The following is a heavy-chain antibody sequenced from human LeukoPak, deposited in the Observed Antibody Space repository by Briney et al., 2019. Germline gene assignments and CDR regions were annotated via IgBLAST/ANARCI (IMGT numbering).Heavy chain of an antibody. D-gene: IGHD3-10*01. J-gene: IGHJ4*02. CDR2: IYYSGTT. CDR3: ARTYYGSENYYDY. V-gene: IGHV4-39*01. Sequence: SETLSLTCTVSGGSVSSSGSYWGWIRQPPGKGLEWIGSIYYSGTTYYNPSLKSRVTISVDTSKSQFSLKLTSVTAAGTALYYCARTYYGSENYYDYWGQGILVTVSS. CDR1: GGSVSSSGSY.